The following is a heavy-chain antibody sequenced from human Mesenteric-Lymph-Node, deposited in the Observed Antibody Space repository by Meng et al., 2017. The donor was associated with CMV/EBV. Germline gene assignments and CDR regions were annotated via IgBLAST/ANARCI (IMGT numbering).Heavy chain of an antibody. CDR1: GFTFSSYA. CDR3: TKQVRTTTVVGIDY. V-gene: IGHV3-23*01. D-gene: IGHD4-11*01. Sequence: GESLKISCAASGFTFSSYAMSWVRQAPGKGLEWVSGISGNGGSIYNADSVKGRFIISRDNSKNTLYLQMNNLGAGDTAIYFCTKQVRTTTVVGIDYWGQGTLVTVSS. J-gene: IGHJ4*02. CDR2: ISGNGGSI.